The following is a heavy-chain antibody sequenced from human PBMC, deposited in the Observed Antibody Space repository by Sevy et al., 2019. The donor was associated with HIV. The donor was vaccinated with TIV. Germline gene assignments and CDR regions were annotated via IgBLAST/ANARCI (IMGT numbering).Heavy chain of an antibody. D-gene: IGHD5-18*01. CDR1: GGSITSKNYF. Sequence: SETLSLTCSVSGGSITSKNYFWAWIRQSPGKGLEWIGSIYHSGSTYHSPSLQSRVGISVDTSRRHFSLKLSSVTATGTAVYYCARHSFKHGYRPHYFDYWSKGTLVTVSS. CDR2: IYHSGST. J-gene: IGHJ4*02. CDR3: ARHSFKHGYRPHYFDY. V-gene: IGHV4-39*01.